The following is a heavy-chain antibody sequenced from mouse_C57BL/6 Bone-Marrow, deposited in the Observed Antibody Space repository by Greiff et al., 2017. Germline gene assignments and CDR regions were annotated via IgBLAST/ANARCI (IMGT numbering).Heavy chain of an antibody. J-gene: IGHJ2*01. CDR3: TSYGCFDY. CDR2: IDPENGDT. CDR1: GFKIKDDY. D-gene: IGHD2-2*01. V-gene: IGHV14-4*01. Sequence: DVKLVESGAELVRPGASVKLSCTASGFKIKDDYMHWVKQRPEQGLEWIGWIDPENGDTEYASKFQGKATITADTSSNTAYLQLSSLTSEDTAVYYCTSYGCFDYWGQGTTLTVSS.